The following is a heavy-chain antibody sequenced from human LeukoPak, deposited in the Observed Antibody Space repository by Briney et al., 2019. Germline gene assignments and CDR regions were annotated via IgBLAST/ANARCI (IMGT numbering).Heavy chain of an antibody. CDR1: GFTVSSNY. D-gene: IGHD6-13*01. Sequence: GGSLRLSCAASGFTVSSNYMSWVRQAPGKGLQWVANIKTDGSEKYYVDSVKGRFTISRDNAKNSLYLQMNSLRAEDTAVYYCAKDDSSWGFDYWGQGTLVTVSS. J-gene: IGHJ4*02. CDR2: IKTDGSEK. CDR3: AKDDSSWGFDY. V-gene: IGHV3-7*01.